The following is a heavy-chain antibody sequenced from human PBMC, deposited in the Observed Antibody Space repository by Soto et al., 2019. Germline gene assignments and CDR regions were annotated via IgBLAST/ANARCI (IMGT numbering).Heavy chain of an antibody. D-gene: IGHD4-17*01. V-gene: IGHV3-23*01. CDR3: LKDKLRWNYFDY. CDR1: GFTFSSYA. CDR2: ISGSGDST. Sequence: PGGSLRLSCAASGFTFSSYAMSWVRQAPGKGLEWVSAISGSGDSTNYADSVKGRFTISRDNSKSTLYLQMNSLRADDTAVYYCLKDKLRWNYFDYWGQGTLVTVSS. J-gene: IGHJ4*02.